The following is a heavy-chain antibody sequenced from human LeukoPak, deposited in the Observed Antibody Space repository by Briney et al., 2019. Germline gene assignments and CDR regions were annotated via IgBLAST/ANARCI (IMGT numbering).Heavy chain of an antibody. Sequence: GGSLRLSCAASGFTFSSYEMNWVRQAPGKGLEWVSYISSSGSTIYYADSVKGRFTISRDNAKNSLYLQMNSLRAEDTAVYYCARGDTMIVVVRPYYFDYWGQGTLVTVSS. D-gene: IGHD3-22*01. CDR3: ARGDTMIVVVRPYYFDY. J-gene: IGHJ4*02. CDR2: ISSSGSTI. CDR1: GFTFSSYE. V-gene: IGHV3-48*03.